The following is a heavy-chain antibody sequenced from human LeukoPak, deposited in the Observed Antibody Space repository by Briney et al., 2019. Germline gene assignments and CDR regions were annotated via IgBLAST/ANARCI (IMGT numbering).Heavy chain of an antibody. V-gene: IGHV4-61*02. CDR3: ARWTSHNGFDI. Sequence: PSETLSLTCSVSGGSISSGSYYWSWIRQPAGKGVEWIGRIHTTGNTNYNPSLKSRVSISIDTSKNQFSLNLSSVTAADTAVYSCARWTSHNGFDIWGQGTMVTVSS. D-gene: IGHD3/OR15-3a*01. J-gene: IGHJ3*02. CDR1: GGSISSGSYY. CDR2: IHTTGNT.